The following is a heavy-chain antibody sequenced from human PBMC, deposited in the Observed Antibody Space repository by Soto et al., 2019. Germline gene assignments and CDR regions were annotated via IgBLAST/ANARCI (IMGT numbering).Heavy chain of an antibody. V-gene: IGHV3-23*01. J-gene: IGHJ6*03. CDR1: GFTFSCCA. CDR3: AKFAGYKYSSYYMDV. CDR2: ISKGGDMT. Sequence: EVQLLESGGGLIQPGESLRLSCAASGFTFSCCAMSWVRQAPGKGLEWIAIISKGGDMTEYADSVKGRFAISRDNSKSTLHVQVDSLSGEDTAVYYCAKFAGYKYSSYYMDVWGKGTTVTVSS. D-gene: IGHD5-18*01.